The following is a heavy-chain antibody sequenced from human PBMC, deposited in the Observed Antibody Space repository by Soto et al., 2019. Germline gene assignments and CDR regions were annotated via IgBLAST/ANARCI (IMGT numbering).Heavy chain of an antibody. J-gene: IGHJ4*02. D-gene: IGHD1-26*01. CDR2: IYDSGSP. V-gene: IGHV4-59*01. CDR3: ARGVGSSPPRY. Sequence: SETLALTCTISGCSNSFYYLSWIRQPPGQALEWIGYIYDSGSPYYNPSLRSRVIISADTSKNQISLKLTSATAADTAVYYCARGVGSSPPRYWGRGTLVTVSS. CDR1: GCSNSFYY.